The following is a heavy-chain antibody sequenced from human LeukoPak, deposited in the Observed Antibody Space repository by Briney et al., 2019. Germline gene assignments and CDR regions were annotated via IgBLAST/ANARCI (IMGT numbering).Heavy chain of an antibody. J-gene: IGHJ6*04. CDR1: GFTFSSYA. V-gene: IGHV3-30*04. D-gene: IGHD6-13*01. Sequence: GRSLRLSCAASGFTFSSYAMHWVRQAPGKGLEWVAVISYDGSNKYYADSVKGRFTISRDNSKNTLYLQMNSLRAEDTAVYYCARPTTGSSWSNPYYYYGMDVRGKGTTVTVSS. CDR3: ARPTTGSSWSNPYYYYGMDV. CDR2: ISYDGSNK.